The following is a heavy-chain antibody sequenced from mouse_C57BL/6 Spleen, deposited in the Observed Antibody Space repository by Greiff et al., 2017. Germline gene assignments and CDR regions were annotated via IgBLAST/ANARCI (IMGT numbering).Heavy chain of an antibody. J-gene: IGHJ2*01. CDR3: AREVYDYDEEGGFDY. Sequence: QVQLQQSGAELVRPGTSVKVSCKASGYAFTNYLIEWVKQRPGQGLEWIGVINPGSGGTNYNEKFKGKETLTADKSSSTAYMQLSSLTSEDSAVYFCAREVYDYDEEGGFDYWGQGTTLTVSS. D-gene: IGHD2-4*01. V-gene: IGHV1-54*01. CDR2: INPGSGGT. CDR1: GYAFTNYL.